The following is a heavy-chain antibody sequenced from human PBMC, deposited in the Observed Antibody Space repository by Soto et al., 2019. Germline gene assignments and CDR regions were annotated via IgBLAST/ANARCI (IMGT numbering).Heavy chain of an antibody. CDR2: ISGTGGST. CDR1: DFTFRSYW. D-gene: IGHD3-22*01. J-gene: IGHJ4*02. Sequence: PGGSLRLSCQPFDFTFRSYWMSWVPQPQGKGLEWVSAISGTGGSTYYADSVKGRFTISRDNSKNTLYLQMNSLRAEDTAVYYCANRYYYDSSGYYRPYWGQGTLVTVSS. CDR3: ANRYYYDSSGYYRPY. V-gene: IGHV3-23*01.